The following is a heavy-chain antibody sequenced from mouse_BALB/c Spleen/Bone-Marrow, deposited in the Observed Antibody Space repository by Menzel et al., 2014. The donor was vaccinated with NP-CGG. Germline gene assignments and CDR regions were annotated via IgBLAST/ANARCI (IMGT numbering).Heavy chain of an antibody. CDR1: GYTFTSYW. D-gene: IGHD1-2*01. Sequence: LQESGSVLVRPGASVKLSCKASGYTFTSYWMHWVKQRHGQGLEWIGNIYPGSGSTNYDEKFKSKGTLTVDTSSSTAYMHLSSLTSEDSAVYYCTRGGTTAFDYWGQGTTLTVSS. V-gene: IGHV1S22*01. CDR3: TRGGTTAFDY. CDR2: IYPGSGST. J-gene: IGHJ2*01.